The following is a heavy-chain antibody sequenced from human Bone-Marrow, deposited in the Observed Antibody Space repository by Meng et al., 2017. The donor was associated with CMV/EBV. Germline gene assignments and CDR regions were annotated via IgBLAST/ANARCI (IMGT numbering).Heavy chain of an antibody. V-gene: IGHV3-30*02. D-gene: IGHD3-22*01. CDR1: GFTFSSYG. Sequence: GGSLRLSCAASGFTFSSYGMHWVRKAPGKGLEWVAFIQYDGSNKYYADSVKGRFTISRDNSKNTLYLQMNSLRAEDTAVYYCASTSDSSGYYPGYWGQGTLVTVSS. CDR2: IQYDGSNK. J-gene: IGHJ4*02. CDR3: ASTSDSSGYYPGY.